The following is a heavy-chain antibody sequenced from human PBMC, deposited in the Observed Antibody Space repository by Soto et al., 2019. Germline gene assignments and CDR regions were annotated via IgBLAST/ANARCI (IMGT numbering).Heavy chain of an antibody. D-gene: IGHD5-12*01. CDR1: GDSIISANNY. Sequence: SETLSLTCTVSGDSIISANNYWIWIRQPPGKGLEWIGYIYHSGSTYYNPSLKSRVTISVDRSKNQFSLKLSSVTAADTAVYYCARFRDGYNRGFDYWGQGTLVTVSS. CDR2: IYHSGST. CDR3: ARFRDGYNRGFDY. V-gene: IGHV4-30-2*01. J-gene: IGHJ4*02.